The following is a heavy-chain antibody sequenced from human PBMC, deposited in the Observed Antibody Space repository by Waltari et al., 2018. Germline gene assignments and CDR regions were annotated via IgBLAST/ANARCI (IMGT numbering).Heavy chain of an antibody. J-gene: IGHJ4*02. Sequence: EVQLVESGGGLVQPGGSLKLSCAASGFTFSGSTMHWVRQASGKGLGWVGRIINKANSYATGYAVSVKGRFTISRDDSKNTAYLEMNSLKTEDTAVYYCSTMGETSGYWGQGTLVTVSS. D-gene: IGHD3-16*01. V-gene: IGHV3-73*02. CDR2: IINKANSYAT. CDR3: STMGETSGY. CDR1: GFTFSGST.